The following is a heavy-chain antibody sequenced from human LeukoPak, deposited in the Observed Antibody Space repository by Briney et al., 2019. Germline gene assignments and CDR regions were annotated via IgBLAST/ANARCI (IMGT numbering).Heavy chain of an antibody. CDR1: GFTFSSYW. CDR2: IKQDGSEK. Sequence: TGGSLRLSCAASGFTFSSYWMSWVRQAPGKGLEWVANIKQDGSEKYYVDSVKGRFTISRDNAKNSLYLQMNSLRAEDTALYYCAKVTSSSWEDYWYFDLWGRGTLVTVSS. J-gene: IGHJ2*01. V-gene: IGHV3-7*03. CDR3: AKVTSSSWEDYWYFDL. D-gene: IGHD6-13*01.